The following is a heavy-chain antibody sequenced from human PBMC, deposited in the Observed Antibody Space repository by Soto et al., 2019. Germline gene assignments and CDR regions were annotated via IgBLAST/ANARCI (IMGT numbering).Heavy chain of an antibody. J-gene: IGHJ6*02. CDR2: INAGNGNT. Sequence: ASVKVSCKASGYTFTSYAMHWVRQAPGQRLEWMGWINAGNGNTKYSQKFQGRVTITRDTSASTAYMELSSLRSEDTAVYYCARLPDYYDSSGYYLQTHNTKAYYYYGMDVWGQGTTVTVSS. V-gene: IGHV1-3*01. D-gene: IGHD3-22*01. CDR3: ARLPDYYDSSGYYLQTHNTKAYYYYGMDV. CDR1: GYTFTSYA.